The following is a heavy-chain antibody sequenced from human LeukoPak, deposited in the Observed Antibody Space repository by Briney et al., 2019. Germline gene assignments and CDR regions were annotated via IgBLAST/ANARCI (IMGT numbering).Heavy chain of an antibody. CDR3: GRDGTAYCGGDCYSSGIYY. D-gene: IGHD2-21*02. J-gene: IGHJ4*02. V-gene: IGHV3-48*01. CDR1: GFTFSSYS. Sequence: GGSLRLSCAASGFTFSSYSRNWVRQAPGKGLEWVSYISSSSSTIYYAEAVKGRFTISRDNAKKSLYLQRNSLRAEDAAVYYCGRDGTAYCGGDCYSSGIYYWGQGTLVTVSS. CDR2: ISSSSSTI.